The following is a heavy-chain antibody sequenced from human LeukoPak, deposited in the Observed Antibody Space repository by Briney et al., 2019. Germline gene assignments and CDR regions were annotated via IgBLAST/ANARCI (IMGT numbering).Heavy chain of an antibody. D-gene: IGHD6-13*01. V-gene: IGHV4-34*01. CDR2: INHSGST. J-gene: IGHJ6*03. CDR1: GGSFSGYY. Sequence: SETLSLTCAAHGGSFSGYYWSWVRQPPGKGLEWIGEINHSGSTNYNPSLKSRVTISVDTSNNQSSLKLSSVTAADTAVYYCARGVSSSWTRYYYMDVWGKGTTVTVSS. CDR3: ARGVSSSWTRYYYMDV.